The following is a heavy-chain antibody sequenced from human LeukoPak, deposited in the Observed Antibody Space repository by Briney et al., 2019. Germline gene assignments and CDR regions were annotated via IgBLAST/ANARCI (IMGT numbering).Heavy chain of an antibody. CDR2: ISGSGGST. CDR1: GFTFSSYA. Sequence: GGSLRLSCAASGFTFSSYAMSWVRQAPGKGLEWVSAISGSGGSTYYADSVKGRFTISRDNSKNTLYLQMNSLRAEDTAVYYCAKHSDYDFWSGSLDPWGQGTLVTVSS. D-gene: IGHD3-3*01. J-gene: IGHJ5*02. V-gene: IGHV3-23*01. CDR3: AKHSDYDFWSGSLDP.